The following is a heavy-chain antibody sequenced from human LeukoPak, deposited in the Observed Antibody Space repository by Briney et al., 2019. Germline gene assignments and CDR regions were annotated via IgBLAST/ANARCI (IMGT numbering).Heavy chain of an antibody. J-gene: IGHJ4*02. V-gene: IGHV4-34*01. CDR2: ISHSGSA. CDR3: ARVSSRRLPPTYSYDRRNYFDY. Sequence: SETLSLTCAVYGGSFSGYYWSWIRQPPGKGLEWIGEISHSGSANYSPSLKSRVTISVDTSKNQFSLRLSSVTAADTAVYYWARVSSRRLPPTYSYDRRNYFDYWGQGTLVTVSS. CDR1: GGSFSGYY. D-gene: IGHD3-22*01.